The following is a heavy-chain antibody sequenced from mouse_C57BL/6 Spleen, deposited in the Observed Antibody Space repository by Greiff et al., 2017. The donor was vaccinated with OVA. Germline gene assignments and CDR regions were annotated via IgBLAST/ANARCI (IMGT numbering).Heavy chain of an antibody. CDR2: IYPGDGDT. J-gene: IGHJ4*01. CDR1: GYAFSSSW. D-gene: IGHD3-2*02. CDR3: AREGSSCPYYYAMDD. Sequence: VKLQESGPELVKPGASVKISCKASGYAFSSSWMNWVKQRPGKGLEWIGRIYPGDGDTNYNGKFKGKATLTADKSSSTAYMQLSSLTSEDSAVYFCAREGSSCPYYYAMDDWGQGTSVTVSS. V-gene: IGHV1-82*01.